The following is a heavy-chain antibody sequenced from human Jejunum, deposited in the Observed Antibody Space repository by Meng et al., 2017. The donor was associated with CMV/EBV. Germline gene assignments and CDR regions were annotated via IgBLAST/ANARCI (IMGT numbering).Heavy chain of an antibody. D-gene: IGHD2-2*03. Sequence: FSLATDGIHRVRRAPGKGLEWVTVIRYDGKNKYYADTVKGRFSISRDTSRNTLYLEMNSLRPEDTAVYYCARDFDGYCSSASCYLGYWGQGNLVTVSS. J-gene: IGHJ4*02. CDR3: ARDFDGYCSSASCYLGY. CDR1: FSLATDG. V-gene: IGHV3-33*01. CDR2: IRYDGKNK.